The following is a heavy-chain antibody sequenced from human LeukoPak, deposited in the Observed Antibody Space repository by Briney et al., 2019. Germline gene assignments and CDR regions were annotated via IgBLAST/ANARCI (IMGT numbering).Heavy chain of an antibody. J-gene: IGHJ4*02. V-gene: IGHV3-21*01. CDR2: ISSSSSSYI. Sequence: GGSLRLSCAASGFTFSSYSMNWVRQAPGKGLEWVSSISSSSSSYIYYADSVKGRFTISGDNAKNSLYLQMNSLRAEDTAVYYCARDRSIAAAGFDYWGQGTLVTVSS. CDR3: ARDRSIAAAGFDY. D-gene: IGHD6-13*01. CDR1: GFTFSSYS.